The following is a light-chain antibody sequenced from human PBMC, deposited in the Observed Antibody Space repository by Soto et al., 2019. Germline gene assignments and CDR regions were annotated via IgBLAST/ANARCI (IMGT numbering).Light chain of an antibody. Sequence: EIVLTQSPGTLSLSPGERATLSCRASQSVYSSQLAWYRQKPGQVPRLLIYDASSRATGIPDRFSGSGSGTDITLTISRLEPEDFAVYYCQQYHSAPFTFGPGTKVDIK. V-gene: IGKV3-20*01. J-gene: IGKJ3*01. CDR2: DAS. CDR1: QSVYSSQ. CDR3: QQYHSAPFT.